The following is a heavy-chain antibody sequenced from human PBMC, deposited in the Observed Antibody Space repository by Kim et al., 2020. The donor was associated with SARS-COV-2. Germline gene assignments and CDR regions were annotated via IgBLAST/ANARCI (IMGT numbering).Heavy chain of an antibody. Sequence: GGSLRLSCAASGITFSEDYMSWIRQAPGKGLEWVSYISSSGSTIYYADSVKGRFTISRDNAKNSLYLQMNSLRAEDTAVYYCARVRGAAGPFYYYYYGMDVWGQGTTVTVSS. CDR1: GITFSEDY. CDR3: ARVRGAAGPFYYYYYGMDV. J-gene: IGHJ6*02. D-gene: IGHD6-13*01. V-gene: IGHV3-11*01. CDR2: ISSSGSTI.